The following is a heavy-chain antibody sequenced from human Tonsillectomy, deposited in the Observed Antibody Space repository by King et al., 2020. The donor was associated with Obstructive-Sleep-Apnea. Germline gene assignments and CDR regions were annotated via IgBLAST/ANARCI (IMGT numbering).Heavy chain of an antibody. V-gene: IGHV4-59*01. D-gene: IGHD5-18*01. J-gene: IGHJ3*01. CDR1: AGSISNYY. CDR3: ARGVTRSKLESGWAPFDL. Sequence: QLQESGPGLVKPSETLSLTCTVSAGSISNYYWTWIRQPPGKGLEWIGYIYYSWITNCKPSLQSRVTVSVDTSKNQLSLNLPSVTVADTAVYYCARGVTRSKLESGWAPFDLWGQGTMVTVSS. CDR2: IYYSWIT.